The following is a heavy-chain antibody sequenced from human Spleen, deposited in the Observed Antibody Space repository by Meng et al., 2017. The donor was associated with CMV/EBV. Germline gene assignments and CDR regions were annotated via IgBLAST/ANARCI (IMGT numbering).Heavy chain of an antibody. Sequence: ASVKVSCKASGYTFTGYYMHWVRQAPGQGLEWMGWINPNSGGTNYAQKFQGRVTMTRDTSISTAYMELSRLRSEDTAVYYCARAYSSSSKFVDYWGQGTLVTVSS. CDR3: ARAYSSSSKFVDY. D-gene: IGHD6-6*01. J-gene: IGHJ4*02. CDR2: INPNSGGT. V-gene: IGHV1-2*02. CDR1: GYTFTGYY.